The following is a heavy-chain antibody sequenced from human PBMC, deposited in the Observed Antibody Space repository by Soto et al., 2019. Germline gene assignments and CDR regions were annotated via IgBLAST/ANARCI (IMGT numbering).Heavy chain of an antibody. CDR3: AKERPGGEWELLGAFDI. CDR2: ISYDGSNK. Sequence: GGSLRLSCAASGFTFSSYGMHWVRQAPGKGLEWVAVISYDGSNKYYADSVKGRFTISRDNSKNTLYLQMNSLRAEDTAVYYCAKERPGGEWELLGAFDIWGQGTMVTVSS. J-gene: IGHJ3*02. CDR1: GFTFSSYG. D-gene: IGHD1-26*01. V-gene: IGHV3-30*18.